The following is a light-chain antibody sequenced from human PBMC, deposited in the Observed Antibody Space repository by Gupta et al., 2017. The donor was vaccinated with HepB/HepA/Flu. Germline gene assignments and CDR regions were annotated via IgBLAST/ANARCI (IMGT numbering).Light chain of an antibody. CDR2: DTS. CDR1: QSVSSRY. J-gene: IGKJ5*01. V-gene: IGKV3-20*01. CDR3: QHYGRV. Sequence: EIVLTQSPGTLSLSPGERATLSCRASQSVSSRYLAWYQQKPGQAPRLLIYDTSSRATGIPDRVSGSGSGTDFTRTIRRLEPEDFAGEYCQHYGRVFGLEARMEIK.